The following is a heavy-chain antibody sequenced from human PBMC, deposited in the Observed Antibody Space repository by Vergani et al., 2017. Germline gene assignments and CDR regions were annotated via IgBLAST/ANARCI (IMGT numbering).Heavy chain of an antibody. Sequence: EVPLLESGGGLVRPGGSLRLSCAASGFTFSSYAMTWVRQAPGKGLEWVLVISASSSTTYYADSVKGRFTISRDNSKKMLYLQMDSLRPEDAAVDYCAKGFIAAAVNFDPWGQGTLVSVSS. V-gene: IGHV3-23*01. CDR2: ISASSSTT. J-gene: IGHJ5*02. CDR3: AKGFIAAAVNFDP. CDR1: GFTFSSYA. D-gene: IGHD6-13*01.